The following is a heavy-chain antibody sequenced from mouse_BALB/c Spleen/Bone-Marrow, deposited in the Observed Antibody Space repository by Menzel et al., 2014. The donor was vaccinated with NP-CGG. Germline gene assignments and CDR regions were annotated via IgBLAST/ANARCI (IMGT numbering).Heavy chain of an antibody. CDR2: ISSGGSYT. V-gene: IGHV5-9-1*01. D-gene: IGHD2-4*01. CDR3: ARHDYAY. Sequence: EVMLVESGGGLVKPGGSLKLSCAASGFTFXSYAMSWVRQTPEKRLEWVATISSGGSYTYYPDSVKGRFTISRDNAKNTLYLQMSSLRSEDTAMYYCARHDYAYWGQGTLVTVSA. J-gene: IGHJ3*01. CDR1: GFTFXSYA.